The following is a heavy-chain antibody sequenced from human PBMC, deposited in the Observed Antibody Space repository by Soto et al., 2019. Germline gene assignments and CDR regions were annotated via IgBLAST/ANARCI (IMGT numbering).Heavy chain of an antibody. Sequence: GGSLRLCSASSGFTFSSYTRTWVRQATGKGLEWVLYISSSSSTIYYADSVKGRLTISRDNDKNSLYLQMHSLRDEDKAVYYCARDLPPSGSYSYYYGMDVWGQGTKVTVSS. CDR1: GFTFSSYT. CDR2: ISSSSSTI. V-gene: IGHV3-48*02. D-gene: IGHD1-26*01. CDR3: ARDLPPSGSYSYYYGMDV. J-gene: IGHJ6*02.